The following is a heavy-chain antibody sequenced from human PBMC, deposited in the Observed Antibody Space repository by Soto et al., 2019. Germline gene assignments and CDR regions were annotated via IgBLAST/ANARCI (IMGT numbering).Heavy chain of an antibody. D-gene: IGHD1-26*01. CDR1: GYTFTSYE. V-gene: IGHV1-8*01. Sequence: ASVKVSCKSSGYTFTSYEINGVRQATGQGLEWMGWMSPNSGNTGYAQKFQGRVTMTRNTSTSTAYMELSSLRSEDTAVYYCAGVEYSGSYYHYYYYYGMDVWGQGTTVTVSS. CDR3: AGVEYSGSYYHYYYYYGMDV. CDR2: MSPNSGNT. J-gene: IGHJ6*02.